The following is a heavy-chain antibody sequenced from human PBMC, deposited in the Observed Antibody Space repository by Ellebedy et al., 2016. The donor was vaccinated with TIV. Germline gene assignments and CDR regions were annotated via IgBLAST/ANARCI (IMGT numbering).Heavy chain of an antibody. D-gene: IGHD2-2*01. CDR3: ARDTVQVPDGDVFDV. CDR1: GFTFSSYT. J-gene: IGHJ3*01. Sequence: PGGSLRLSCAASGFTFSSYTINWVRQAPGKGLEWVSSISGSSSYIYYADSVKGRFTISRDNARNSLYLQMDSLRVDDTAIYYCARDTVQVPDGDVFDVWGQGTMVTVSS. V-gene: IGHV3-21*01. CDR2: ISGSSSYI.